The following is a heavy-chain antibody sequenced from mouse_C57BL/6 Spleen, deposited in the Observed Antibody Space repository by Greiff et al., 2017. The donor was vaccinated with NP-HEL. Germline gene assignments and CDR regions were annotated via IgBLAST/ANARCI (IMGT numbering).Heavy chain of an antibody. Sequence: EVQLQQSGPELVKPGASVKISCKASGYSFTGYYMNWVKQSPEKSLEWIGEINPSTGGTTYNQKFKAKATLTVDKSSSTAYMQLKSLTSEDSAVYYCARTYYGSSPLDYWGQGTTLTVSS. D-gene: IGHD1-1*01. CDR1: GYSFTGYY. V-gene: IGHV1-42*01. CDR3: ARTYYGSSPLDY. J-gene: IGHJ2*01. CDR2: INPSTGGT.